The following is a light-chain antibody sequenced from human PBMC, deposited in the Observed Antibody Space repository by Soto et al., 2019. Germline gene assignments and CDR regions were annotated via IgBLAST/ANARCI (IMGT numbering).Light chain of an antibody. CDR1: SSDVGGYGY. V-gene: IGLV2-8*01. CDR3: SSYAGSNTDVV. J-gene: IGLJ2*01. CDR2: EVT. Sequence: QSALTQPPSASGSPGQSVTISCTGTSSDVGGYGYVSWYQQHPGKAPKLMIFEVTKRASGVPNRFSGSKSGNTASLTVSGLQAEDEADYYCSSYAGSNTDVVFGGGTKLT.